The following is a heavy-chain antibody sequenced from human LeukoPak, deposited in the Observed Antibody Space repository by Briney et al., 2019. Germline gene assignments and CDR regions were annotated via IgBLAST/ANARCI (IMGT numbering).Heavy chain of an antibody. Sequence: GGSLRLSCAASPGITFSDYWMNWVRQAPGKGLEWVAIIRQDGRETLYLDSVRGRFTISRDNAKSSVYLEINSLRAEDTAVYYCVGGIGWQPNYWGQGTLVTVSS. V-gene: IGHV3-7*03. J-gene: IGHJ4*02. CDR3: VGGIGWQPNY. CDR2: IRQDGRET. CDR1: PGITFSDYW. D-gene: IGHD6-19*01.